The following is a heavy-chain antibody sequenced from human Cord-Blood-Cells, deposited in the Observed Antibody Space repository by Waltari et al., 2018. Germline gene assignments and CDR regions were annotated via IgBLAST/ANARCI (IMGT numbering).Heavy chain of an antibody. CDR2: INHSGST. CDR3: ARFPGRDAFDI. V-gene: IGHV4-34*01. J-gene: IGHJ3*02. CDR1: GGSFSGYY. Sequence: QVQLQQWGAGLLKPSETLSLTCAVYGGSFSGYYWSWIRQPPGKGLEWIGEINHSGSTHYNPSLKSRVTISVDTSKNQFALKLSSVTAADTAVYYCARFPGRDAFDIWGQGTMVTVSS. D-gene: IGHD3-10*01.